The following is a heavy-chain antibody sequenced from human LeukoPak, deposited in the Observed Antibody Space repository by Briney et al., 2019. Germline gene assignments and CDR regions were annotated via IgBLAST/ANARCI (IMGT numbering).Heavy chain of an antibody. J-gene: IGHJ4*02. Sequence: GRSLRLSCAASGSSFSSAPMRWVRQAPGKGLEWVSVIGGSGGNTNYADSVRGRFTISRDNSKNTLYLQMKSLRAEDTAVYYCAQWHTVDYWGQGTLVTVSS. CDR1: GSSFSSAP. CDR3: AQWHTVDY. D-gene: IGHD2-8*01. CDR2: IGGSGGNT. V-gene: IGHV3-23*01.